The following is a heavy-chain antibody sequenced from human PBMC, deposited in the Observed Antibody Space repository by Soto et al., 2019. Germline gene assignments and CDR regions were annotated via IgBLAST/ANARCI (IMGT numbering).Heavy chain of an antibody. J-gene: IGHJ5*02. CDR1: GGSFSGYY. Sequence: QVQLQQWGAGLLKPSETLSLTCAVYGGSFSGYYWSWIRQPPGKGLEWIGEINHSGSTNYNPSLKSRVTISVDTSKNQFSLKLSSVTAADTAVYYCARGGPTYYDIDPWGQGTLVTVSS. D-gene: IGHD3-9*01. CDR2: INHSGST. V-gene: IGHV4-34*01. CDR3: ARGGPTYYDIDP.